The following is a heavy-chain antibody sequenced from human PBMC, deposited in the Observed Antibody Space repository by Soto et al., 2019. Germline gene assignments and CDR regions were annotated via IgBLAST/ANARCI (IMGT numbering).Heavy chain of an antibody. J-gene: IGHJ6*02. V-gene: IGHV1-69*06. CDR3: ATPRAITMVRGVIIRDYYYGMDV. CDR1: GGTFNSYA. Sequence: GASVKVSCKASGGTFNSYAISWVRQAPGQGLEWMGGIIPIFGTANYAQKFQGRVTITADKSTSTAYMELSSLRSEDTAVYYCATPRAITMVRGVIIRDYYYGMDVWGQGTTVTVSS. CDR2: IIPIFGTA. D-gene: IGHD3-10*01.